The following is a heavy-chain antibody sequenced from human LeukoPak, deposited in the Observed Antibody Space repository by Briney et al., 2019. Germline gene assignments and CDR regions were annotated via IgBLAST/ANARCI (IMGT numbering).Heavy chain of an antibody. CDR1: GGSFSGYY. V-gene: IGHV4-34*01. CDR2: INHSGST. D-gene: IGHD6-19*01. CDR3: ARVQAVAGTDH. Sequence: SETLSLTCAVYGGSFSGYYWSWIRQPPGKGLEWIGEINHSGSTNYNPSLKSRVTISVDTSKNQFSLKLSSVTAADTAVYYCARVQAVAGTDHRGQGTLVTVSS. J-gene: IGHJ4*02.